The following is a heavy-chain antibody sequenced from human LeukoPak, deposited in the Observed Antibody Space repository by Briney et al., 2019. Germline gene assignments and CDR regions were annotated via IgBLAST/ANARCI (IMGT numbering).Heavy chain of an antibody. J-gene: IGHJ4*02. Sequence: GGSLRLSCTASGFTFRSYEMIWVRQAARKGLEWVAYINGGGGRILYADSVKGRFPISRDDAKNSLYLQKNTQRTEHTGVYFCEREGDSGGYRLDCWVRGSLVTVS. D-gene: IGHD3-22*01. CDR2: INGGGGRI. CDR1: GFTFRSYE. V-gene: IGHV3-48*03. CDR3: EREGDSGGYRLDC.